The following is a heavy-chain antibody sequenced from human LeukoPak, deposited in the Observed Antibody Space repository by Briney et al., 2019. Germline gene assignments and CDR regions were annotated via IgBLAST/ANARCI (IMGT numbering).Heavy chain of an antibody. J-gene: IGHJ4*02. D-gene: IGHD1-26*01. CDR2: IYYSGST. CDR3: TRGRRSSFDS. V-gene: IGHV4-59*01. CDR1: GGSINSYY. Sequence: SESLSLTCAVSGGSINSYYCSWIRPPPGKGLEWIGYIYYSGSTNYNPSLKSRVTISLDTSKNQFSLKLSSVTAADTAVYYCTRGRRSSFDSWGQGTLVTVSS.